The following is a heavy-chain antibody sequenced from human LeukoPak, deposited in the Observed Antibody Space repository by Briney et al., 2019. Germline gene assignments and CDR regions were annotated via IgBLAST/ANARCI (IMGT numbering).Heavy chain of an antibody. CDR1: GGSISSGGYY. V-gene: IGHV4-31*03. CDR3: ARGCSSTSCHYYYGMDV. Sequence: SETLSLTCTVSGGSISSGGYYWSWIRQHPGKGLEWIGYIYYSGSTYYNPSLKSRATISVDTSKNQFSLKLSSVTAADTAVYYCARGCSSTSCHYYYGMDVWGKGTTVTVSS. CDR2: IYYSGST. D-gene: IGHD2-2*01. J-gene: IGHJ6*04.